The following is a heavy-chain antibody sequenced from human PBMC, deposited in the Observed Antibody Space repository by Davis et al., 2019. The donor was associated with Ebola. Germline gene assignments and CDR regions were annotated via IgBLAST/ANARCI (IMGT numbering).Heavy chain of an antibody. J-gene: IGHJ5*02. V-gene: IGHV1-2*02. D-gene: IGHD1-26*01. Sequence: ASVKVSCKASGYTFTGYYMHWVRQAPGQGLEWMGWINPNSGGTNYAQKFQGRVTMTRDTSISKAYMELSRLRSDETAVYYCAREEGKWEILGNVGWFDPWGQGTLVTVSS. CDR1: GYTFTGYY. CDR3: AREEGKWEILGNVGWFDP. CDR2: INPNSGGT.